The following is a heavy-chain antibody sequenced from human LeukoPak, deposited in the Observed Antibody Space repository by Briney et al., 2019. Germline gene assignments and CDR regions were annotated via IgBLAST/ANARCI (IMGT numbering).Heavy chain of an antibody. J-gene: IGHJ4*02. CDR3: ATSRTFDY. V-gene: IGHV3-74*01. Sequence: GGSLRLSCEVSGFTFSIYWMHWVRQAPGKGLVCVSLINTEGSSTSNAASGKGRFPISRDNAKNTLFLQMNSLRSEDTAVYYCATSRTFDYWGQGALVTVSS. CDR1: GFTFSIYW. CDR2: INTEGSST.